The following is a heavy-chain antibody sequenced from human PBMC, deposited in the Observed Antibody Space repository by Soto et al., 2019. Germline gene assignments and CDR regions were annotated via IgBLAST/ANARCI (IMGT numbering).Heavy chain of an antibody. J-gene: IGHJ4*02. D-gene: IGHD2-15*01. V-gene: IGHV3-15*07. Sequence: EVKLVESGGDLVKPGGSLRLSCAASGYSFTDAWMNWVRQAPGKGLEWVGRIKSFADGGATEDAAPVKGRFSISREDSTLTVFLQTNSLATEDTAVYYCTRRPKAADIGVGSLDFWGQGTLVTVSA. CDR2: IKSFADGGAT. CDR1: GYSFTDAW. CDR3: TRRPKAADIGVGSLDF.